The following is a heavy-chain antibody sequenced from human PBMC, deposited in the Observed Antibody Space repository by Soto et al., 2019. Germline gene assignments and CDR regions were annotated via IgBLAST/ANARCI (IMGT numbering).Heavy chain of an antibody. CDR3: ARVSGTTSGFDY. D-gene: IGHD1-7*01. J-gene: IGHJ4*02. CDR1: GDRVSSNSAA. Sequence: SQTLSLPCAISGDRVSSNSAAWNWFRQSPSRGLEWLGRTYYRSKWYNDYAVSVKSRITINPDRSKNQFSLQLNSVTPEDTAVYYCARVSGTTSGFDYWGQGTLVTVSS. V-gene: IGHV6-1*01. CDR2: TYYRSKWYN.